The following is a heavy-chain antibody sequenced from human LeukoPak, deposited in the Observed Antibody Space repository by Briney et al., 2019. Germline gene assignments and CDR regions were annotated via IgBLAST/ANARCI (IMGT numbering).Heavy chain of an antibody. CDR1: GGTFSSYA. CDR2: IIPIFGTA. J-gene: IGHJ4*02. D-gene: IGHD2-2*03. V-gene: IGHV1-69*13. Sequence: SVKVPCKASGGTFSSYAISWVRQAPGQGLEWMGGIIPIFGTANYAQKFQGRVTITADESTSTAYMELRSLRSDDTAVYYCATGYCSSTNCRIDYWGQGTLVSVSS. CDR3: ATGYCSSTNCRIDY.